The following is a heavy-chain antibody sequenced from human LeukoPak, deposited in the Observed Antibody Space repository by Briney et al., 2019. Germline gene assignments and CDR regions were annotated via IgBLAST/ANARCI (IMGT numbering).Heavy chain of an antibody. Sequence: GGTLRLSCAASGFNFSSYGMSWVRQAPGKGLEWVSAISGSGGSTYYADSVKGRFTISRDNSKNTLYLQMNSLRAEDTAVYYCAKDRSGSYDYWGQGTLVTVSS. CDR3: AKDRSGSYDY. J-gene: IGHJ4*02. CDR2: ISGSGGST. D-gene: IGHD1-26*01. V-gene: IGHV3-23*01. CDR1: GFNFSSYG.